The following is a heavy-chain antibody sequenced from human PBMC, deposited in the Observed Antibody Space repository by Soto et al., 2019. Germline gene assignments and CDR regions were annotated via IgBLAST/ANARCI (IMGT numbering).Heavy chain of an antibody. CDR2: ISGSSSYI. Sequence: GGSLRLSCAASGFTFNIYSMNWVRQAPGKGLEWVSSISGSSSYIYYADSVKGRFAISRDNAKNSLYLQMNSLRAEDTAVYYCAGALGSFYRGSDYWGQGTLVTVSS. J-gene: IGHJ4*02. CDR1: GFTFNIYS. D-gene: IGHD3-10*01. V-gene: IGHV3-21*01. CDR3: AGALGSFYRGSDY.